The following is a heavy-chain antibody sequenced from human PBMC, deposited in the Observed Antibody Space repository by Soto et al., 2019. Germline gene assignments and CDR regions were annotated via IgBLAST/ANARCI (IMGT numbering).Heavy chain of an antibody. CDR1: GGAIISSSYY. CDR3: ARHISLNYYAFY. D-gene: IGHD3-22*01. J-gene: IGHJ4*02. Sequence: SETLSLTCTVSGGAIISSSYYFFCIRQPPGKGLEWIGSIYYSGSTYYNPSLKSRVTISVDTSKNQFSLKLSSVTAADTAVYYCARHISLNYYAFYWGQGTLVTVSS. CDR2: IYYSGST. V-gene: IGHV4-39*01.